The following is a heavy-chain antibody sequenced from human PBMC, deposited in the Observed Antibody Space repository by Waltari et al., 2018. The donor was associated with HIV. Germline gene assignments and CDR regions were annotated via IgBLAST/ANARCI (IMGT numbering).Heavy chain of an antibody. Sequence: EVQLVQSGAEVKKPGTTVKISCKVSGYNFTDYNIHWVRQAPGKGLEWVGLIDPEGGDTKYSEKFQNTVTITADTSTDTAYMQLGSLRSEDTALYYCSTLFYSDTSAYSYGPDYWGQGTLLTVAS. CDR1: GYNFTDYN. D-gene: IGHD3-22*01. V-gene: IGHV1-69-2*01. CDR2: IDPEGGDT. J-gene: IGHJ4*02. CDR3: STLFYSDTSAYSYGPDY.